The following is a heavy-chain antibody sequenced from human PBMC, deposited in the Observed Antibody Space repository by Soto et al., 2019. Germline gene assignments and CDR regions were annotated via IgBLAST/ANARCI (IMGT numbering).Heavy chain of an antibody. D-gene: IGHD3-10*01. Sequence: GGSLRLSCAASGFTFSSYWMSWVRQAPGKGLEWVANIKQDGSEKYYVDSVKGRFTISRDNAKNSLYLQMNSLRAEDTAVYYCARGSLGLGPNWFDPWGQGTLVTVSS. CDR1: GFTFSSYW. CDR2: IKQDGSEK. J-gene: IGHJ5*02. V-gene: IGHV3-7*01. CDR3: ARGSLGLGPNWFDP.